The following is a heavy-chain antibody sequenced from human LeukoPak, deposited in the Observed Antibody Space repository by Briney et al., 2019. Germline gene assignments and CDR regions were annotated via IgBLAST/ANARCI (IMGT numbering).Heavy chain of an antibody. D-gene: IGHD6-13*01. J-gene: IGHJ3*02. Sequence: PGGSLRLSCAASGFTFSSYAMHWVRQAPGKGLEYVSAISSNGGSTYYANSLKGRLTISRDNSKNTLYLQMGSLRAEDMAVYYCARVYSSSRYSAFDIWGQGTMVTVSS. CDR1: GFTFSSYA. V-gene: IGHV3-64*01. CDR3: ARVYSSSRYSAFDI. CDR2: ISSNGGST.